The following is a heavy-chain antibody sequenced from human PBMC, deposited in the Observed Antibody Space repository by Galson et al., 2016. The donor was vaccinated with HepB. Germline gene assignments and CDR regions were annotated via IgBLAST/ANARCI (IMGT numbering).Heavy chain of an antibody. CDR1: VFTFSAYA. Sequence: SLRLSCAASVFTFSAYAMSWVRQAPGKGLEWVSGISCGGNSTYYSDSVKGRFTISRDNSKNTLYLQMNSLIAEDRAVDYCAKDRYGWIFGVVADYWGQGTLVTVSS. V-gene: IGHV3-23*01. J-gene: IGHJ4*02. CDR3: AKDRYGWIFGVVADY. CDR2: ISCGGNST. D-gene: IGHD3-3*01.